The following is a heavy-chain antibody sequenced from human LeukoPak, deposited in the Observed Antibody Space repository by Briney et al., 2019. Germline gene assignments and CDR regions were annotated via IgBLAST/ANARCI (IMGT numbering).Heavy chain of an antibody. CDR3: AFLIREPQH. CDR2: TASDGGAR. V-gene: IGHV3-7*01. J-gene: IGHJ1*01. Sequence: PGGSLTLSCVVCGFTFSRYYMGWVRQSPGKGLEWVGMTASDGGARNYVDSEKGRITIYRDNSKNTLYLQMNSLAAEDTAVYYCAFLIREPQHWGQGTLVTVSS. CDR1: GFTFSRYY. D-gene: IGHD1-26*01.